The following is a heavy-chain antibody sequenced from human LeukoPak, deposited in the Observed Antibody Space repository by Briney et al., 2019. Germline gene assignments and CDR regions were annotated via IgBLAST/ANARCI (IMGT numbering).Heavy chain of an antibody. V-gene: IGHV4-59*02. J-gene: IGHJ4*02. CDR1: GASVSGYY. CDR2: FYSSGTT. CDR3: ARDYAF. D-gene: IGHD2-2*01. Sequence: SETLSLTCAVSGASVSGYYWSWIRQPPGKELEWIGYFYSSGTTNYNPSLNNRVNISVDTSKNQFSLRLNSVTAADTAVYYCARDYAFWGQGTLVTVSS.